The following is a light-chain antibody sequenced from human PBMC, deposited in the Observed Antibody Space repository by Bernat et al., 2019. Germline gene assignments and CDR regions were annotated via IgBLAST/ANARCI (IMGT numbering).Light chain of an antibody. CDR2: EVT. CDR1: SSAVGSFNY. CDR3: STYAGSNNMV. J-gene: IGLJ3*02. V-gene: IGLV2-8*01. Sequence: QSALTLPPSASGSPGQSVTISCTGTSSAVGSFNYVSWYPQHPGKAPKLIIHEVTKRPSGVPDRFSGTKSGNTASLAVSGLQAGDEAHYFCSTYAGSNNMVFGGGTMQTV.